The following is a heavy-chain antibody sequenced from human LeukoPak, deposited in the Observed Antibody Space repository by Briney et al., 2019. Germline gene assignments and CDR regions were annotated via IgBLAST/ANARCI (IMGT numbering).Heavy chain of an antibody. Sequence: GASVKVSCKASGGTFRSYAISWVRQAPGQGLEWMGRIIPIFGTANYAQKFQGRVTITTDESTSTAYMELSSLRSEDTAVYYCARDDYCSSTSCYRNAFDIWGQGTMVTVSS. J-gene: IGHJ3*02. CDR1: GGTFRSYA. CDR2: IIPIFGTA. CDR3: ARDDYCSSTSCYRNAFDI. V-gene: IGHV1-69*05. D-gene: IGHD2-2*01.